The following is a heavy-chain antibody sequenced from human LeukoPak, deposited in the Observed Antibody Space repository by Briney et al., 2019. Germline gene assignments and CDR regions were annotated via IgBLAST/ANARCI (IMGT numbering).Heavy chain of an antibody. J-gene: IGHJ6*02. D-gene: IGHD6-13*01. CDR1: GGSISSGGNY. Sequence: ASQTLSLTCTVSGGSISSGGNYWSWLRQLPGKGLEWIGYIYYSGSTYYNPSLKSRVTISVDTSKNQFSLKLSSVTAADTAVYYCAREKYSSSPYYYYYGMDVWGQGTTVTVSS. CDR2: IYYSGST. CDR3: AREKYSSSPYYYYYGMDV. V-gene: IGHV4-31*03.